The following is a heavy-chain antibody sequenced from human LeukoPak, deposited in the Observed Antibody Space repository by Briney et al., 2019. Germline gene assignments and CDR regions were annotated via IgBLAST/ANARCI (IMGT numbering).Heavy chain of an antibody. Sequence: SETLSLTCTVSGGSISSGSYYWSWIRQPAGKGLEWIGSIYYSGSTYYNPSLKSRVTISVDTSKNQFSLKLSSVTAADTAVYYCARHVVAVAGTLDYFDYWGQGTLVTVSS. CDR3: ARHVVAVAGTLDYFDY. CDR1: GGSISSGSYY. D-gene: IGHD6-19*01. J-gene: IGHJ4*02. V-gene: IGHV4-39*01. CDR2: IYYSGST.